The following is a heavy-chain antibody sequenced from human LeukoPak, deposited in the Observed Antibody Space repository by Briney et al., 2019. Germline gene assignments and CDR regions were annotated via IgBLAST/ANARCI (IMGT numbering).Heavy chain of an antibody. J-gene: IGHJ6*03. Sequence: PGGSLRLSCAASGFTFSSYSMNWVRQAPGKGLEWVSYISSSSTIYYADSVKGRFTISRDNAKNSLYLQMNSLRAEDTAVYYCARAPLRHYYDSSGYYPRHYYYYYYMDVWGKGTTVTVSS. V-gene: IGHV3-48*01. CDR2: ISSSSTI. D-gene: IGHD3-22*01. CDR3: ARAPLRHYYDSSGYYPRHYYYYYYMDV. CDR1: GFTFSSYS.